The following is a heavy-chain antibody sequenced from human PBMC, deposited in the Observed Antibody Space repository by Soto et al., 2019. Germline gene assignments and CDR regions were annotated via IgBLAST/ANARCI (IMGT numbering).Heavy chain of an antibody. Sequence: ASVKVSCKASGYTFTGYYMHWVRQAPGQGLEWMGWINPNSGGTNYAQKFQGWVTMTRDTSISTAYMELSRLRSDDTAVYYCVVAIATPYYFDYWGQGTLVTVSS. D-gene: IGHD2-2*02. CDR1: GYTFTGYY. V-gene: IGHV1-2*04. J-gene: IGHJ4*02. CDR2: INPNSGGT. CDR3: VVAIATPYYFDY.